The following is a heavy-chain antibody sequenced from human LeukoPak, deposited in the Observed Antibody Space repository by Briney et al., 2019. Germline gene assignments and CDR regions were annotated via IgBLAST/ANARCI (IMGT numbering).Heavy chain of an antibody. CDR2: ISASGGTT. CDR1: GFSFSSFA. V-gene: IGHV3-23*01. D-gene: IGHD6-19*01. CDR3: AKDGRGSHSSGSYFDY. Sequence: PGGSLRLSCAASGFSFSSFAMSWVRQAPGKGLEWVSSISASGGTTYYADSVKGRFTISRDNSKYTLYLQMNSLRAEDTAVYYCAKDGRGSHSSGSYFDYWGQGTLVTVSA. J-gene: IGHJ4*02.